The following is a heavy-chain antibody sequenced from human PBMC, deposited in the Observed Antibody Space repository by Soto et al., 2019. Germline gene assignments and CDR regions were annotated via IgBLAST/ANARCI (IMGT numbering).Heavy chain of an antibody. CDR2: IIPILGKE. V-gene: IGHV1-69*16. Sequence: LVQSGAEVKQPGSSVKVSCKASGGTLTTSTLTWVRQAPAQGLEWMGGIIPILGKESYAQKLQGRVTITADESTSTAYMERTSLKSEYTAVYYCASANRGYSYGFDSWGQGTVVTVSS. CDR3: ASANRGYSYGFDS. CDR1: GGTLTTST. J-gene: IGHJ4*02. D-gene: IGHD5-18*01.